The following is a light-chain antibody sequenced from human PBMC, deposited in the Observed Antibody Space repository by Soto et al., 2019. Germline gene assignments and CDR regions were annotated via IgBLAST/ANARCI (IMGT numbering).Light chain of an antibody. CDR2: GAS. V-gene: IGKV1-6*01. CDR1: QGISNE. CDR3: LQDYTYPWT. J-gene: IGKJ1*01. Sequence: TQMTQSPSSLSASVGDRVTITCRASQGISNELGWYQQRPGKAPKVLIYGASNLQSGVPSRFSGSASGTDFTLTISSLQPEDFATYYCLQDYTYPWTFGQGTKVEMK.